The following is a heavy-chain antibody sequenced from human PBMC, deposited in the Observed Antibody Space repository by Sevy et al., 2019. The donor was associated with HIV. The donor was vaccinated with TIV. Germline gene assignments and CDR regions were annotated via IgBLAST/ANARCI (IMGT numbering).Heavy chain of an antibody. J-gene: IGHJ4*02. Sequence: ASVKVSCKASGYSFTGYYIHWVRQAPGQGLEWMGWVNPNGGGTNYAQKFQGRVTMTRDTSSSTAYMDLTRLRSDDTAVYYCSRSGAGSGTYLNDYWGQGTLVTVSS. CDR1: GYSFTGYY. V-gene: IGHV1-2*02. D-gene: IGHD3-10*01. CDR2: VNPNGGGT. CDR3: SRSGAGSGTYLNDY.